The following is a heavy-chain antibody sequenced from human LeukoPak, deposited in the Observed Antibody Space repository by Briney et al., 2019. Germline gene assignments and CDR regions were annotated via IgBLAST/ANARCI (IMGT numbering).Heavy chain of an antibody. Sequence: ASVKVSCKASGYTFTSYGISWVRQAPGQGLEWMGWISAYNGNTNYAQKLQGRVTMTTDTSTSTAYMELRSLRPDDTAVYYCARCLNYDFWSGYYRDFDYWGQGTLVTVSS. CDR2: ISAYNGNT. CDR3: ARCLNYDFWSGYYRDFDY. CDR1: GYTFTSYG. D-gene: IGHD3-3*01. V-gene: IGHV1-18*01. J-gene: IGHJ4*02.